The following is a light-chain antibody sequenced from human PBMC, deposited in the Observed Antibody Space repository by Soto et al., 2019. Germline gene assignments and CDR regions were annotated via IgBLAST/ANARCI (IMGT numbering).Light chain of an antibody. CDR2: KAS. Sequence: DIQMTQSPSTLSASVGDRVTITCRASQSISSWLAWYQQKPGKAPKLFIYKASTLQSGVPSRFSGSGSGTDLTLTISSLQPDDSETYYCQQYNDKWTFGQGTKVEMK. J-gene: IGKJ1*01. V-gene: IGKV1-5*03. CDR1: QSISSW. CDR3: QQYNDKWT.